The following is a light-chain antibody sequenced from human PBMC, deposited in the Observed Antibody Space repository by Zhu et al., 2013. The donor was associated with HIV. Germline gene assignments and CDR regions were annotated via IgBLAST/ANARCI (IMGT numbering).Light chain of an antibody. CDR1: QTISTY. CDR3: QQYNSYSGHT. CDR2: AAS. V-gene: IGKV1-39*01. J-gene: IGKJ4*01. Sequence: DIQMTQSPSSLSASVGDRVTITCRASQTISTYLNWFQQKPGKAPNLLIFAASSLQSGVPSRFSGSGSGTDFTLTISNLQPDDSATYYCQQYNSYSGHTFGRRDRRWRSN.